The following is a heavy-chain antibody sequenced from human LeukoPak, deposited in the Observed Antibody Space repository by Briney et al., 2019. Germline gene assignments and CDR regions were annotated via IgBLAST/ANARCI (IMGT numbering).Heavy chain of an antibody. CDR2: ISSSSSYI. CDR1: GFTFSSYS. J-gene: IGHJ4*02. Sequence: GGSLRLSCAASGFTFSSYSMNWVRQAPGKGLEWVSSISSSSSYIYYADSVKGRFTISRDNAKNSLYLQMNSLRAEDTAVYYCARDLLRYFDWSSPDYWGQGTLVTVSS. V-gene: IGHV3-21*01. CDR3: ARDLLRYFDWSSPDY. D-gene: IGHD3-9*01.